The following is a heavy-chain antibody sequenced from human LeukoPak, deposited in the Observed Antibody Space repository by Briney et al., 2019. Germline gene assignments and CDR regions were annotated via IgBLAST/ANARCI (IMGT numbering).Heavy chain of an antibody. Sequence: GGSLRLSCAASGFTFSSYSMNWVRQAPGRGLEWVSIIYSGGSTYYADSVKGRFTISRDNSKNTLYLQMNSLRAEDTAVYYCARAPGGRYPVLDYFDYWGQGTLVTVSS. J-gene: IGHJ4*02. CDR3: ARAPGGRYPVLDYFDY. D-gene: IGHD3-16*01. V-gene: IGHV3-66*01. CDR1: GFTFSSYS. CDR2: IYSGGST.